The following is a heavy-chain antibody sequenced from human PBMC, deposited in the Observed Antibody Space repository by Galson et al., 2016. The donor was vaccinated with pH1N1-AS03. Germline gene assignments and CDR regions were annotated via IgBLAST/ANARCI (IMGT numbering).Heavy chain of an antibody. CDR1: GYTFTSYG. V-gene: IGHV1-18*04. J-gene: IGHJ4*02. Sequence: SVKVSCKASGYTFTSYGISWVRQAPGQGLEWMGWINPYNGNTNYAQKLQGRVTMTTDTSTSTAYMELRSLRSDDTAVYYWARAAAGTASLVWGQGTLVTVSS. CDR3: ARAAAGTASLV. D-gene: IGHD6-13*01. CDR2: INPYNGNT.